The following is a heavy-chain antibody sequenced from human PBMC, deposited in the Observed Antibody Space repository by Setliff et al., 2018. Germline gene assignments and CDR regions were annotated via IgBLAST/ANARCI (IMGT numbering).Heavy chain of an antibody. CDR3: ARGFDVGAPRTDSFDI. J-gene: IGHJ3*02. CDR1: GYTFTDYG. CDR2: IIPVFRTA. V-gene: IGHV1-69*13. Sequence: SVKVSCKASGYTFTDYGISWARQAPGQGLEWMGRIIPVFRTAKYAPKFQGRVTITADESTTTAYMELNSLRFEDTGVYYCARGFDVGAPRTDSFDIWGQGTAVTVSS. D-gene: IGHD1-26*01.